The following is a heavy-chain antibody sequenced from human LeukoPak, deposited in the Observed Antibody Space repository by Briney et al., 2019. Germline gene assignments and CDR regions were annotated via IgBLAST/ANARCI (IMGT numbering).Heavy chain of an antibody. CDR2: IYTSGST. V-gene: IGHV4-61*02. J-gene: IGHJ6*03. Sequence: PSETLSLTCTVSGGSISSGSYYWSWIRQPAGKGLEWIGRIYTSGSTNYNPSLKSRVTISVDKSKNQFSLKLSSVTAADTAVYYCARDTGPSIYYYYMDVWGKGTTVTVSS. CDR3: ARDTGPSIYYYYMDV. CDR1: GGSISSGSYY.